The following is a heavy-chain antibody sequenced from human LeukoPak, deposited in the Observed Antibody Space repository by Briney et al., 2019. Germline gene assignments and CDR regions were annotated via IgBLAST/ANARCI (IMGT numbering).Heavy chain of an antibody. CDR1: GLTFSNAW. Sequence: GSLRLSCAASGLTFSNAWMSWVRQAPGRGLEWVGRTRNRAYGYTTEYVASVKGRFTISRDDSKNLLYLQMNSLKIEDTAVYYCTRVHSSSWSGSYFDYWGQGNLVTVSS. CDR3: TRVHSSSWSGSYFDY. J-gene: IGHJ4*02. V-gene: IGHV3-72*01. D-gene: IGHD6-13*01. CDR2: TRNRAYGYTT.